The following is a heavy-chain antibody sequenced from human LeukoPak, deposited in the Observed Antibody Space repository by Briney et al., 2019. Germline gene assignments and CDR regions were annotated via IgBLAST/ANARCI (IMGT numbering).Heavy chain of an antibody. CDR2: ISGDGGST. V-gene: IGHV3-43*02. CDR3: AKDLYSYGRYSYYYYYMDV. CDR1: GFTFDDYA. D-gene: IGHD5-18*01. J-gene: IGHJ6*03. Sequence: PGGSLRLSYAASGFTFDDYAMHWVRQAPGKGLEWVSLISGDGGSTYYADSVKGRFTISRDNSKSSLYLQMNSLRTEDTALYYCAKDLYSYGRYSYYYYYMDVWGKGTTVTVSS.